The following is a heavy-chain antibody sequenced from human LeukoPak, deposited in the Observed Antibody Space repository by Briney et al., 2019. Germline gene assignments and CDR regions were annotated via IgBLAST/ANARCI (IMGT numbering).Heavy chain of an antibody. Sequence: PSETLSLTCAVSGYSISSGYYWGWIRQPPGKGLEWIGCIYHSGSTYYNPSLKSRVTISVDTSKNQFSLKLRPVTAADTAVYYCATEVGQWLVRTWGQGTLVTVSS. D-gene: IGHD6-19*01. V-gene: IGHV4-38-2*01. CDR1: GYSISSGYY. CDR2: IYHSGST. J-gene: IGHJ5*02. CDR3: ATEVGQWLVRT.